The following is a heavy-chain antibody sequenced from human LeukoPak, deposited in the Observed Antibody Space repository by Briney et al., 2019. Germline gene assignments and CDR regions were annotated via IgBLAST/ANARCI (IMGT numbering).Heavy chain of an antibody. CDR2: IYSGGST. CDR3: ARAMVRGVIHNYYYYYGMDV. J-gene: IGHJ6*02. D-gene: IGHD3-10*01. CDR1: GFTVSSNY. Sequence: PGGSLRLSCAASGFTVSSNYMSWVRQAPGKGLEWVSVIYSGGSTYYADSVKGRFTISRDNSKNTLYLQMNSLRAEDTAVYYCARAMVRGVIHNYYYYYGMDVWGQGTTVPVSS. V-gene: IGHV3-66*01.